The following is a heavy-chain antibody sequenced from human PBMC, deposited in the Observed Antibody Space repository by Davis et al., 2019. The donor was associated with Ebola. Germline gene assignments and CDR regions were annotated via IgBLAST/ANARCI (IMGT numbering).Heavy chain of an antibody. J-gene: IGHJ4*02. Sequence: PGGSLRLSCAASGFTFRDYSMNWIRQAPGKGLEWLSYISRTGSTIYYADSVKGRFTISRDNDKKSLYLQMNTLRAEDTAFYYCARAIGGEDDFWGQGTLVTVSS. CDR1: GFTFRDYS. CDR2: ISRTGSTI. CDR3: ARAIGGEDDF. V-gene: IGHV3-11*01. D-gene: IGHD3-10*01.